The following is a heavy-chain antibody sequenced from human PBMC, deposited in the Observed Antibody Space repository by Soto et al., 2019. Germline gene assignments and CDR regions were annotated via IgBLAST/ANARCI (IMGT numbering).Heavy chain of an antibody. D-gene: IGHD2-2*01. CDR1: GDSVSSNSAA. CDR2: TYYRSKWYN. J-gene: IGHJ6*02. Sequence: LSQTLSLTCAISGDSVSSNSAAWNWIRQSPSRGLEWLGRTYYRSKWYNDYAVSVKSRITINPDTSKNQFSLQLNSVTPEDTAVYYCARVPVGYCSSTSCYYYYYGMDVWGQGTTVTVSS. V-gene: IGHV6-1*01. CDR3: ARVPVGYCSSTSCYYYYYGMDV.